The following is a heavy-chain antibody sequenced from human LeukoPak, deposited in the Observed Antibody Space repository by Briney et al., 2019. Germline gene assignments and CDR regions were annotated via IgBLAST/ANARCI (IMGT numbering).Heavy chain of an antibody. CDR1: GFSLRCYH. V-gene: IGHV3-48*02. CDR2: ISIDSSAI. D-gene: IGHD7-27*01. CDR3: ATDRPHWAFGY. J-gene: IGHJ4*02. Sequence: GGSLRLSCAASGFSLRCYHMNWVRQAPGKGLEWVSYISIDSSAIYYTDSVRGRFTISRDNAKSSLYLQMNSLRDEDTAIYYCATDRPHWAFGYWGQGTLVTVSS.